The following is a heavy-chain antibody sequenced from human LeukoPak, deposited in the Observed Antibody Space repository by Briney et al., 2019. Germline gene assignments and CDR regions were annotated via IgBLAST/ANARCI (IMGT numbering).Heavy chain of an antibody. D-gene: IGHD3-9*01. V-gene: IGHV3-23*01. CDR2: ISGSGGST. Sequence: GGSLRLSCAASGFTFSSYAMSWVRQAPGKGLEWVSAISGSGGSTYYADSVKGRFTISRDNSKNTLYLQMNSLRAGDTAVYYCAKAPVLRYFVDATPSGLFDYWGQGTLVTVSS. CDR3: AKAPVLRYFVDATPSGLFDY. CDR1: GFTFSSYA. J-gene: IGHJ4*02.